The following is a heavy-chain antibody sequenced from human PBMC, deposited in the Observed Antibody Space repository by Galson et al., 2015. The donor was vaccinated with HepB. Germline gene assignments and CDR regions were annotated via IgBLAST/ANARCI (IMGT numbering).Heavy chain of an antibody. CDR3: ARDAISYDSSGFLLSGVVIHAFDI. CDR2: ISSSSSTI. Sequence: SLRLSCAASGFTFSSYSMNWVRQAPGKGLEWVSYISSSSSTIYYADSVKGRFTISRDNAKNSLYLQMNSLRDEDTAVYYCARDAISYDSSGFLLSGVVIHAFDIWGQGTMVTVSS. J-gene: IGHJ3*02. D-gene: IGHD3-22*01. CDR1: GFTFSSYS. V-gene: IGHV3-48*02.